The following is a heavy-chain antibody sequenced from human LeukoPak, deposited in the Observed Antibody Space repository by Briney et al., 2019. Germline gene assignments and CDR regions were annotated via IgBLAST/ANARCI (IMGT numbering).Heavy chain of an antibody. Sequence: PGGSLRLPCAASGFTFSSYGMHWVRQAPGKGLEWVAFIRYDGSNKYYADSVKGRFTISRDNSKNTLYLQMNSLRAEDTAVYYCASPEWLPDSIDIWGQGTMVTVSS. J-gene: IGHJ3*02. CDR1: GFTFSSYG. CDR3: ASPEWLPDSIDI. CDR2: IRYDGSNK. D-gene: IGHD3-3*01. V-gene: IGHV3-30*02.